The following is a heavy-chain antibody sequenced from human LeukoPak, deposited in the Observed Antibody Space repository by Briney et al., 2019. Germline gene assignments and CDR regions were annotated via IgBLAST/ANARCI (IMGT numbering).Heavy chain of an antibody. J-gene: IGHJ4*02. Sequence: PGRPLRLSCAASGFTFSSYAMHWVRQAPGKGLEWVAVISYDGSNKYYADSVKGRFTISRDNSKNTLYLQMNSLRAEDTAVYYCARSSGYYLNYFDYWGQGTLVTVSS. CDR2: ISYDGSNK. D-gene: IGHD3-22*01. CDR3: ARSSGYYLNYFDY. V-gene: IGHV3-30-3*01. CDR1: GFTFSSYA.